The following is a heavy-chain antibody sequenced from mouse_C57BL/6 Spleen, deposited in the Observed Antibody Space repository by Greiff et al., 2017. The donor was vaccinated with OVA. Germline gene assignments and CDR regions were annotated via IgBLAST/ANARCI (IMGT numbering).Heavy chain of an antibody. D-gene: IGHD2-4*01. J-gene: IGHJ3*01. CDR3: ARDYDYDGGVAWFAY. V-gene: IGHV3-6*01. CDR1: GYSITSGYY. CDR2: ISYDGSN. Sequence: EVKLQESGPGLVKPSQSLSLTCSVTGYSITSGYYWNWIRQFPGNKLEWMGYISYDGSNNYNPSLKNRISITRDTSKNQFFLKLNSVTTEDTATYYCARDYDYDGGVAWFAYWGQGTLVTVSA.